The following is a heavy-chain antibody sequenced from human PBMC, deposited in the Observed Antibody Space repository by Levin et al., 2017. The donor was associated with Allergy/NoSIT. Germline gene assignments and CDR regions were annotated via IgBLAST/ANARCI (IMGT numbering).Heavy chain of an antibody. CDR3: ARGPPRITMVRGAKRNWFDP. CDR1: GGSFSGYY. V-gene: IGHV4-34*01. J-gene: IGHJ5*02. CDR2: INHSGST. Sequence: KASETLSLTCAVYGGSFSGYYWSWIRQPPGKGLEWIGEINHSGSTNYNPSLKSRVTISVDTSKNQFSLKLSSVTAADTAVYYCARGPPRITMVRGAKRNWFDPWGQGTLVTVSS. D-gene: IGHD3-10*01.